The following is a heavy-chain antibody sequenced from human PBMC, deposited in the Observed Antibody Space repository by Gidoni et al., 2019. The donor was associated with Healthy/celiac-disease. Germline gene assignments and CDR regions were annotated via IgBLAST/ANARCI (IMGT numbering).Heavy chain of an antibody. CDR2: ISGSGGST. CDR3: AKDEHDYGEPGVTSTDFDY. Sequence: EVQLLESGGGLVQPGGSLRLSCAASGFPSSSYAMSWVRQAPGKGLEWVSAISGSGGSTYYADSVKGRFTISRDNSKNTLYLQMNSLRAEDTAVYYCAKDEHDYGEPGVTSTDFDYWGQGTQVTVSS. D-gene: IGHD4-17*01. J-gene: IGHJ4*02. CDR1: GFPSSSYA. V-gene: IGHV3-23*01.